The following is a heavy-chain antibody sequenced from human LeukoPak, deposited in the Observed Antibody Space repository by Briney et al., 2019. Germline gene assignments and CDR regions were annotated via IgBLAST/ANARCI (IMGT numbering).Heavy chain of an antibody. CDR3: ARDRPFGGVLDFDY. J-gene: IGHJ4*02. Sequence: GGSLRLSCAASGFSFDKCAMKWVRQAPGKGLEWVSEIGASGGGPQYADSVKGRFTISRDNSKNTLYLQMNSLRAEDTAVYYCARDRPFGGVLDFDYWGQGTLVTVSS. CDR2: IGASGGGP. V-gene: IGHV3-23*01. CDR1: GFSFDKCA. D-gene: IGHD3-16*01.